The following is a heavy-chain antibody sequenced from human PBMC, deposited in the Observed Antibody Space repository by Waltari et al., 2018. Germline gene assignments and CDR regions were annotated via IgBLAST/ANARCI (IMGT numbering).Heavy chain of an antibody. CDR2: GIPIFGKE. V-gene: IGHV1-69*05. D-gene: IGHD2-15*01. Sequence: QVQLVQSGAEVKKPGSSVKVSCKASGGTFSSYAISWVRQAPGQGLEWMGGGIPIFGKENYAQKFQGRVTITTDESTSTAYMELSSLRSEDTAVYYCARGPSAATPQAAHYYMDVWGKGTTVTVSS. CDR1: GGTFSSYA. CDR3: ARGPSAATPQAAHYYMDV. J-gene: IGHJ6*03.